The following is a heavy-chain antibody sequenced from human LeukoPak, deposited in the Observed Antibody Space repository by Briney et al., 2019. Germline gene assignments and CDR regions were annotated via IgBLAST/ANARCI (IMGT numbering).Heavy chain of an antibody. CDR1: GGTFSSYA. CDR3: ACLQDIVVVPADEADAFDI. Sequence: PSVKVSCKASGGTFSSYAISWVRQAPGQGLEWMGGIIPIFGTANYTQKFQGRVTITTDESTSTAYMELSSLRSEDTAVYYCACLQDIVVVPADEADAFDIWGQGTMVTVSS. J-gene: IGHJ3*02. V-gene: IGHV1-69*05. CDR2: IIPIFGTA. D-gene: IGHD2-2*01.